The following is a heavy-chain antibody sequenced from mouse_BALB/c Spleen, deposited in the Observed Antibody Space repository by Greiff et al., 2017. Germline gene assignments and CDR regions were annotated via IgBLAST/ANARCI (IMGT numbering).Heavy chain of an antibody. J-gene: IGHJ4*01. CDR2: ISSGGST. CDR3: ARGGIYYDYDRDYYAMDY. CDR1: GFTFSSYA. D-gene: IGHD2-4*01. Sequence: EVKLVESGGGLVKPGGSLKLSCAASGFTFSSYAMSWVRQTPEKRLEWVASISSGGSTYYPDSVKGRFTISRDNARNILYLQMSSLRSEDTAMYYCARGGIYYDYDRDYYAMDYWGQGTSVTVSS. V-gene: IGHV5-6-5*01.